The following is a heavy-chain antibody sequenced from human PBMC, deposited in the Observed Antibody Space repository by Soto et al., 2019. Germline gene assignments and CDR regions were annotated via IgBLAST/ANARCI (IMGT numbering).Heavy chain of an antibody. Sequence: QVQLQESGPGLVKPSGTLSLTCAVSGGSISSGDWCWSWVRQSPGKGLEWIGEIYYSGSTTYNPSLKSRVTISADKSENQFSLRLSSVTAADTAVYYCARCGCDSIFGSLDYWGQGTLVTVSS. D-gene: IGHD2-21*02. CDR2: IYYSGST. V-gene: IGHV4-4*02. CDR3: ARCGCDSIFGSLDY. J-gene: IGHJ4*02. CDR1: GGSISSGDW.